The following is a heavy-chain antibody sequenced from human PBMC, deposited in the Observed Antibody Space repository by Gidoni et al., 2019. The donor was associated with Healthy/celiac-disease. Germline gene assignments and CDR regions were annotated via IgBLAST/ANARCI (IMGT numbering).Heavy chain of an antibody. CDR3: ARDTGSGYGLRFDP. V-gene: IGHV4-31*03. J-gene: IGHJ5*02. CDR2: IYYSGST. D-gene: IGHD5-12*01. CDR1: GGSISRGGYY. Sequence: QVQLQESGPGLVKPSQTLSLTCPVSGGSISRGGYYWSWIRQHPGKGLEWIGYIYYSGSTYYNPSLKSRVTISVDTSKNQFSLKLSSVTAADTAVYYCARDTGSGYGLRFDPWGQGTLVTVSS.